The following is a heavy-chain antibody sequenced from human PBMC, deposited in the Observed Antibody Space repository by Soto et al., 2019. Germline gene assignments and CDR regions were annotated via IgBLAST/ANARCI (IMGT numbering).Heavy chain of an antibody. J-gene: IGHJ4*02. CDR1: GFTFSSYA. Sequence: GESLKISCSASGFTFSSYAMSWVRQAPGKGLEWVSAISGSGGSTYYADSVKGRFTISRDNSKNTLYLQMNSLRAEDTAVYYCAKDYAPLVYDYWGQGTLVTVSS. V-gene: IGHV3-23*01. CDR3: AKDYAPLVYDY. CDR2: ISGSGGST. D-gene: IGHD1-26*01.